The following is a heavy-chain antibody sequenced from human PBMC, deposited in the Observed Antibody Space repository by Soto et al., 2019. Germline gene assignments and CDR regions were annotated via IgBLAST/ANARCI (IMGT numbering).Heavy chain of an antibody. D-gene: IGHD3-16*01. CDR1: GFTFTNYG. Sequence: EVQLLESGGGLVQPGGSLRLSCAASGFTFTNYGMSWVRQAPGKGLEWVSTINPSGANTYYADSVKGRFTISRDNSKTTLYLRMNSLTVEDTSIYYWAKGDGVIRGRWFDPWGQGTLVIVSS. CDR3: AKGDGVIRGRWFDP. J-gene: IGHJ5*02. CDR2: INPSGANT. V-gene: IGHV3-23*01.